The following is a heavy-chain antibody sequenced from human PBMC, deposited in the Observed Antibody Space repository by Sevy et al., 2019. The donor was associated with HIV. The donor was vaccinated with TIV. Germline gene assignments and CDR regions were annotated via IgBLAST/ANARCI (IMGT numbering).Heavy chain of an antibody. CDR1: GFTFSTYA. V-gene: IGHV3-23*01. CDR3: AKDVYYYDGSGYSMSQWYYGMDV. Sequence: GGSLRLSCAASGFTFSTYAMSWVRQAPGKGLEWVSVISGSGGDTYYAEPVKGRFTISRDNSKNTLYLQMNSLRAEDTAVYYCAKDVYYYDGSGYSMSQWYYGMDVWGQGTTVTVSS. D-gene: IGHD3-22*01. CDR2: ISGSGGDT. J-gene: IGHJ6*02.